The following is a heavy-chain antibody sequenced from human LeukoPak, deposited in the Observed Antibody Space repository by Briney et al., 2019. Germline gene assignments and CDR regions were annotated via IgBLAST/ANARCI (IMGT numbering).Heavy chain of an antibody. V-gene: IGHV4-39*07. CDR3: ARMEATSDPYYYGSGVWYFDY. CDR2: IYYSGST. CDR1: GGSISSSSYY. Sequence: SETLSLTCTVSGGSISSSSYYWGWIRQPPGKGLEWIGSIYYSGSTYYNPSLKSRVTISVDTSKNQFSLKLSSVTAADTAVYYWARMEATSDPYYYGSGVWYFDYWGQGTLVTVSS. D-gene: IGHD3-10*01. J-gene: IGHJ4*02.